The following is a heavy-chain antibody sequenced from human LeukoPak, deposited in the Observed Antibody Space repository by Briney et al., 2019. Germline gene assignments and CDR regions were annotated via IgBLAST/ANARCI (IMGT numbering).Heavy chain of an antibody. CDR2: IWYDGSNK. D-gene: IGHD6-19*01. CDR1: GFTFSSYW. J-gene: IGHJ5*02. V-gene: IGHV3-33*08. CDR3: ARGPMYSSGLWWVDP. Sequence: PGGSLRLSCAVSGFTFSSYWMYWVRQAPGKGLVWVAVIWYDGSNKYYADSVKGRFTISRDNSKNTLYLQMNSLRAEDTAVYYCARGPMYSSGLWWVDPWGQGTLVTVSS.